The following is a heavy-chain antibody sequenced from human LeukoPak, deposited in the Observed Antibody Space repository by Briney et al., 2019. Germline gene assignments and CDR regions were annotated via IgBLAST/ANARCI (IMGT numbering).Heavy chain of an antibody. V-gene: IGHV4-30-2*03. CDR2: IFYSGST. D-gene: IGHD6-19*01. CDR3: ATTPALAVAGTLDPKE. J-gene: IGHJ4*02. CDR1: GDSISSGGYY. Sequence: SQTLSLTCTVSGDSISSGGYYWSWIRQHPGKRLEWIGSIFYSGSTYYNPSLKSRVTISIDTSENQFSLKLSSVTAADTAVYYCATTPALAVAGTLDPKEWGQGTLVTVSS.